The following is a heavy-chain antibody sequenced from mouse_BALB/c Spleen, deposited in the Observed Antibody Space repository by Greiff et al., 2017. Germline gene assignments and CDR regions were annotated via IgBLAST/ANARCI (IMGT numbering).Heavy chain of an antibody. CDR3: ARHYYGSSDPHWYFDV. J-gene: IGHJ1*01. CDR1: GFTFSSYG. CDR2: ISSGGSYT. D-gene: IGHD1-1*01. Sequence: EVQLVESGGDLVKPGGSLKLSCAASGFTFSSYGMSWVRQTPDKRLEWVATISSGGSYTYYPDSVKGRFTISRDNAKNTLYLQMSSLKSEDTAMYYCARHYYGSSDPHWYFDVWGAGTTVTVSS. V-gene: IGHV5-6*01.